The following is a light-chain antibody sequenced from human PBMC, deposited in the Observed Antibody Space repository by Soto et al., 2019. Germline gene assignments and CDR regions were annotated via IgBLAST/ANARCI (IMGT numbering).Light chain of an antibody. V-gene: IGLV2-23*02. CDR1: SSNVGSYKL. CDR3: CSSGGSPTYV. Sequence: QSALTQPASVSGSPGQSITISCTGTSSNVGSYKLVSWYQQHPGKAPKLMIFEVNKRPSGVSNRFSCSKSGNTASLTISGLNFEDEADYYCCSSGGSPTYVFGTGTKVTVL. J-gene: IGLJ1*01. CDR2: EVN.